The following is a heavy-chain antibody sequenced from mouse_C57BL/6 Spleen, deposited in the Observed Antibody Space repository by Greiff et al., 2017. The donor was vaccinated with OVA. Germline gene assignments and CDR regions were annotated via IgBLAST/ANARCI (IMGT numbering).Heavy chain of an antibody. CDR3: ARPREDYAMDY. J-gene: IGHJ4*01. CDR2: ISSGSSTI. CDR1: GFTFSDYG. V-gene: IGHV5-17*01. Sequence: EVKVVESGGGLVKPGGSLKLSCAASGFTFSDYGMHWVRQAPEKGLEWVAYISSGSSTIYYADTVKGRFTISRDNAKNTLFLQMTSLRSEDTAMYYCARPREDYAMDYWGQGTSVTVSS.